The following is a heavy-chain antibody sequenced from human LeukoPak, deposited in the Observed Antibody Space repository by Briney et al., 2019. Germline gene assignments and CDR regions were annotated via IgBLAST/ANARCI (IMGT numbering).Heavy chain of an antibody. Sequence: ASVKVSCRASGYTFTSNGISWVRQAPGQGLEWMGWISADNGNTNYAQKLQGRVTMTTDTSTSTAYMELRSLRSDDTAVYFCARCSGGDCYRPLDSWGQGTLVTVSS. CDR3: ARCSGGDCYRPLDS. CDR1: GYTFTSNG. V-gene: IGHV1-18*01. J-gene: IGHJ4*02. CDR2: ISADNGNT. D-gene: IGHD2-21*01.